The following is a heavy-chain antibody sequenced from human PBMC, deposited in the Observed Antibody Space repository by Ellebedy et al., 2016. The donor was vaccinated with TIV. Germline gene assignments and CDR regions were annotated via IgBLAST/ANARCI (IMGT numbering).Heavy chain of an antibody. D-gene: IGHD3-10*01. CDR2: ISSDEIRT. Sequence: GESLKISCAASGFTFSSHWMHWVRQAPGKGLVWVSRISSDEIRTSYADSVKGRFTISRDNAKNTLYLQMNSLRAEDTAVYYCARNLSMVRAGGFDPWGQGTLVTVSS. CDR3: ARNLSMVRAGGFDP. J-gene: IGHJ5*02. CDR1: GFTFSSHW. V-gene: IGHV3-74*01.